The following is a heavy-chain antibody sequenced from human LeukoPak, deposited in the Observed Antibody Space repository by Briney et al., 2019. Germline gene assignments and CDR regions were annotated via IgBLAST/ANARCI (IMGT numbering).Heavy chain of an antibody. J-gene: IGHJ4*02. CDR1: GFTFSSYG. Sequence: GGSLRLSCAASGFTFSSYGMHWARQGPGKGLEWVAVIWYDGSNKYYADSVRGRFTISRDISKNTLYLQMNSLRAEDTAVYYCARTNSFDYWGQGTLVTVSS. CDR2: IWYDGSNK. CDR3: ARTNSFDY. V-gene: IGHV3-33*01.